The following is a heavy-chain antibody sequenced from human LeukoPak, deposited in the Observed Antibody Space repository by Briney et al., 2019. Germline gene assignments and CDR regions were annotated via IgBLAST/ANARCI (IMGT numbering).Heavy chain of an antibody. CDR1: GGSISSGGYS. D-gene: IGHD5-12*01. V-gene: IGHV4-30-2*01. Sequence: SETLSLTCAVSGGSISSGGYSWNWIRQPPGKGLEWIGYINHSGSTNYNPSLKSRVTISVDTSKNQFSLKLSSVTAADTAVYYCARLGLVATFPYYYYYGMDVWGRGTTVTVSS. CDR2: INHSGST. CDR3: ARLGLVATFPYYYYYGMDV. J-gene: IGHJ6*02.